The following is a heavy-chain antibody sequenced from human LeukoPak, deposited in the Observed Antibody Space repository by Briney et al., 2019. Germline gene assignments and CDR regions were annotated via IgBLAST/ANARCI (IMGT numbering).Heavy chain of an antibody. CDR3: ARDSYYYDSSGYNDY. Sequence: ASVKVSCKASGYTFTGYYMHWVRQAPGQGLEWMGWINPNSGGTNYAQKFQGRVTMTRDTSISTAYMELSRLRSDDTAVYYCARDSYYYDSSGYNDYWGQRTLVTVSS. V-gene: IGHV1-2*02. D-gene: IGHD3-22*01. CDR2: INPNSGGT. CDR1: GYTFTGYY. J-gene: IGHJ4*02.